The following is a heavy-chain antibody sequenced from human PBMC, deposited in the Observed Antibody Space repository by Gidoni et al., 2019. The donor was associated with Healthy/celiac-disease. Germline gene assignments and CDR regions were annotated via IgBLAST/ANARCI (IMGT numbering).Heavy chain of an antibody. CDR3: ARDYGDYVSRDNWFDP. V-gene: IGHV6-1*01. Sequence: QVQLQQSGPGLVKPSQTLSLTCAISGDSVSRNSAAWNWIRQSPSRGLEWRGRTYYRSKWYNDYAVSVKSRITINPDTSKNQFSLQLNSVTPEDTAVYYCARDYGDYVSRDNWFDPWGQGTLVTVSS. D-gene: IGHD4-17*01. CDR2: TYYRSKWYN. J-gene: IGHJ5*02. CDR1: GDSVSRNSAA.